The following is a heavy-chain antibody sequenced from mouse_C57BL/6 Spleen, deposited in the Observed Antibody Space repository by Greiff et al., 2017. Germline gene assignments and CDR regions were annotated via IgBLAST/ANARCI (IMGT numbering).Heavy chain of an antibody. Sequence: EVKLMESGGGLVQSGRSLRLSCATSGFTFSDFYMEWVRQAPGKGLEWIAASRNKANDYTTEYSASVKGRFIVSRDTSQSILYLQMNALRAEDTAIYYCARDADYYGSRRYAMDYWGQGTSVTVSS. V-gene: IGHV7-1*01. D-gene: IGHD1-1*01. CDR1: GFTFSDFY. CDR2: SRNKANDYTT. CDR3: ARDADYYGSRRYAMDY. J-gene: IGHJ4*01.